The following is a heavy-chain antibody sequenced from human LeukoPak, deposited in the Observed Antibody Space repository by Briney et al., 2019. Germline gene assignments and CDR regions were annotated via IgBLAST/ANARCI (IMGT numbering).Heavy chain of an antibody. CDR1: GFTFDDYA. D-gene: IGHD6-13*01. V-gene: IGHV3-9*01. J-gene: IGHJ6*02. CDR2: ISWNSGSI. Sequence: PGRSLRLSCAASGFTFDDYAMHWVRQAPGKGLEWVSGISWNSGSIGYADSVKGRFTISRDNAKNSLYLQMNSLRAEDTAVYYCATDSDAAAAGIFVSAYYYYGMDVWGQGTTVTVSS. CDR3: ATDSDAAAAGIFVSAYYYYGMDV.